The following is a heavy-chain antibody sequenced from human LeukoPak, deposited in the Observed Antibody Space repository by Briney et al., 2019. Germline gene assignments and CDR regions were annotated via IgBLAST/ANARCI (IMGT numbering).Heavy chain of an antibody. D-gene: IGHD2-8*01. Sequence: GGTLRLSCAASGFTFSSYGMSWVRQAPGKGLEWVSAISGSGGSTYYADSVKGRFRISRDNSKNILYLQMNSLRAEDTAVYYCAKDRCSNGIGCYYYYMDVWGKGTTVTISS. CDR1: GFTFSSYG. J-gene: IGHJ6*03. CDR3: AKDRCSNGIGCYYYYMDV. CDR2: ISGSGGST. V-gene: IGHV3-23*01.